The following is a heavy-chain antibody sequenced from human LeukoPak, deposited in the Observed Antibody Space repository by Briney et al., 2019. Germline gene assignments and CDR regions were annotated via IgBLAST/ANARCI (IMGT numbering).Heavy chain of an antibody. V-gene: IGHV4-38-2*01. D-gene: IGHD3-3*01. J-gene: IGHJ4*02. CDR3: ARHGPYYDFWSGGNFDY. CDR2: IYHSGST. Sequence: SETLSLTCAVSGYSISSGYYGGWIRQPPGKGLEWIGSIYHSGSTYYNPSLKSRVTISVDTSKNQFSLKLSSVTAADTAVYYCARHGPYYDFWSGGNFDYWGQGTLVTVSS. CDR1: GYSISSGYY.